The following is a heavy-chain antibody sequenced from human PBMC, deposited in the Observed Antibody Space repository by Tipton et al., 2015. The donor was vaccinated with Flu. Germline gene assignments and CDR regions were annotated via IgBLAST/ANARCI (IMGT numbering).Heavy chain of an antibody. CDR2: ISTSGITK. Sequence: CAASGFTFSDYYMNWIRQAPGKGLEWISYISTSGITKYYADSVKGRFTISRDNAKNSLYLQMYSLRAEDTAVYYCARVEWNFDFDYWGQGALVTVSS. CDR3: ARVEWNFDFDY. J-gene: IGHJ4*02. V-gene: IGHV3-11*01. D-gene: IGHD3-3*01. CDR1: GFTFSDYY.